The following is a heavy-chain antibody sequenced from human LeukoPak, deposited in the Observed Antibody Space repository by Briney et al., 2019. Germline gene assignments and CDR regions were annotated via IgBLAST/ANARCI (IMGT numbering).Heavy chain of an antibody. CDR2: INPNSGGT. D-gene: IGHD4-17*01. J-gene: IGHJ4*02. Sequence: ASVKVSCKASGYTFTGYYMHWVRQAPGQGLEWMGWINPNSGGTNYAQKFQGRVTMTRDTSISTAYMELSRLRSDDTAVYYCARDYGDTGSGDYWGQGTLVTVSS. CDR3: ARDYGDTGSGDY. CDR1: GYTFTGYY. V-gene: IGHV1-2*02.